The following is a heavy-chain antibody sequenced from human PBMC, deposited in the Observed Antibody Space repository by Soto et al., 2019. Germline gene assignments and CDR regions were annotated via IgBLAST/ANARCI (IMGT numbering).Heavy chain of an antibody. D-gene: IGHD3-16*01. Sequence: EVQLLESGGGLVQPGGSLRLSCAASGSISTTTPLSWVRQAPGKGLEWVSTISGRGTNTYYADSVKGRFIISRDNLKNTVNLQMNSLGVDDTAVYYCATSFRYFDNWGQGTRVTVSS. CDR1: GSISTTTP. V-gene: IGHV3-23*01. CDR2: ISGRGTNT. J-gene: IGHJ4*02. CDR3: ATSFRYFDN.